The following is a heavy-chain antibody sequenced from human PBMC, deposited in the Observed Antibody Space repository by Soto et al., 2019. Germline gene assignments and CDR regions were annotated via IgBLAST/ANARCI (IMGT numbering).Heavy chain of an antibody. CDR3: ARVGPTGWFDP. CDR2: INTKTGGT. Sequence: QVHLVQSGAEVKKPGASVKVSCKASGYSFTDYYMHWVRQAPGQGLEWMGWINTKTGGTNYAQRVQGMVTMTGDTSINTAYMELSRLRADDTSVYYCARVGPTGWFDPWGQGPGVTVSS. CDR1: GYSFTDYY. V-gene: IGHV1-2*02. J-gene: IGHJ5*02.